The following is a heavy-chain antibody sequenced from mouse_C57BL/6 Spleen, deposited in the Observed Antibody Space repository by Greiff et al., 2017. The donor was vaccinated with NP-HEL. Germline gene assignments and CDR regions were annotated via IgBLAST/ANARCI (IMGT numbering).Heavy chain of an antibody. CDR1: GYAFSSSW. CDR2: IYPGDGDT. Sequence: QVQLQQSGPELVKPGASVKISCKASGYAFSSSWMNWVKQRPGKGLEWIGRIYPGDGDTNYNGKFKGKATLTADKSSSTAYMQLSSLTSEDSAVYFCASRADYDDARWGQGTLVTVSA. J-gene: IGHJ3*02. D-gene: IGHD2-4*01. CDR3: ASRADYDDAR. V-gene: IGHV1-82*01.